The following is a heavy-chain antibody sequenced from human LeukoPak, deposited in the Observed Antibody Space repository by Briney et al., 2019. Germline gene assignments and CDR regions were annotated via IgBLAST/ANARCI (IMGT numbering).Heavy chain of an antibody. D-gene: IGHD6-13*01. J-gene: IGHJ3*02. Sequence: GGSLRLSCAASGFTVSSNYMSWVRQAPGKGLEWVSVIYSGGSTYYADSVKGRFTISRDNSKNTLYLQMNSLRAEDTAVYYCARGGLGWQQQGEEREAFDIWGQGTMVTVSS. CDR3: ARGGLGWQQQGEEREAFDI. V-gene: IGHV3-66*01. CDR1: GFTVSSNY. CDR2: IYSGGST.